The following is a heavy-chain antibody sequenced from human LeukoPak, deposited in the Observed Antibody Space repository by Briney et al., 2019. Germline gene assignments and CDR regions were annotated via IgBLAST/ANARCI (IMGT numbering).Heavy chain of an antibody. CDR3: ARVAKERVGGVYYFDY. D-gene: IGHD1-1*01. CDR1: GFTFSDYD. J-gene: IGHJ4*02. Sequence: GSLRLSCAASGFTFSDYDMLWVRQATGKGLEWVSAIGTAGDTYYTSSVKGRFTISRENAKNSLYLQMNSLRAGDTAVYYCARVAKERVGGVYYFDYWGQGTLVTVSS. CDR2: IGTAGDT. V-gene: IGHV3-13*01.